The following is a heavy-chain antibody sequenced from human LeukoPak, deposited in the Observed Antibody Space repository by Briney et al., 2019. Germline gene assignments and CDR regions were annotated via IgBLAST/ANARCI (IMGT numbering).Heavy chain of an antibody. D-gene: IGHD3-16*01. CDR3: VKDFGRVRGTPDS. CDR2: IRSKTNTYAT. V-gene: IGHV3-73*01. CDR1: GFTFSSYA. J-gene: IGHJ4*02. Sequence: GGSLRLSCAASGFTFSSYAMHWVRQASGQGLEWVGRIRSKTNTYATAYAASVKGRFTISRDDSKNTAYLQMNGLKTEDTAVYYCVKDFGRVRGTPDSWGQGTLVTVSS.